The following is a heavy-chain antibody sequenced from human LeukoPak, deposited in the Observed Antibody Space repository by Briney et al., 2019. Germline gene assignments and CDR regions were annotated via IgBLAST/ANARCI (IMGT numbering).Heavy chain of an antibody. CDR2: INPSGGSR. D-gene: IGHD6-19*01. V-gene: IGHV1-46*01. Sequence: INPSGGSRNYAQKFQGRVTMTRDTSTSTFYMELSSLRSEDTAVYFCARAIIDSSGWYYFDYWGQGTLVTVSS. CDR3: ARAIIDSSGWYYFDY. J-gene: IGHJ4*02.